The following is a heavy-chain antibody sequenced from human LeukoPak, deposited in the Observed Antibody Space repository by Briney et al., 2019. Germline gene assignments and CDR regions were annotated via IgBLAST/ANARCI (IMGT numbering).Heavy chain of an antibody. CDR3: AASLPNIVVVPATKGPFGY. Sequence: GGSLRLSCAASGFTFSSYSMNWVRQAPGKGLEWVSGVSGSGGNIHYADSVKGRFTISRDNSKNTLYLQMNSLRAEDTAVYYCAASLPNIVVVPATKGPFGYWGQGALVTVSS. D-gene: IGHD2-2*01. V-gene: IGHV3-23*01. J-gene: IGHJ4*02. CDR2: VSGSGGNI. CDR1: GFTFSSYS.